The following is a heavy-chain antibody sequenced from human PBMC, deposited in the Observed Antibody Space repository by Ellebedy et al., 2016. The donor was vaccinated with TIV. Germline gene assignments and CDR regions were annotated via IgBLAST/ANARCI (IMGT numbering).Heavy chain of an antibody. Sequence: AASVKVSCKASGYTFTGYYMHWVRQAPGQGLEWMGWINPNSGGTKYAQKFQGWVTMTRDTSISTAYMELSRLRSDDTAVYYCAREGTYDFWSGYYTDYYGMDVWGQGTTVTVSS. D-gene: IGHD3-3*01. V-gene: IGHV1-2*04. CDR3: AREGTYDFWSGYYTDYYGMDV. J-gene: IGHJ6*02. CDR2: INPNSGGT. CDR1: GYTFTGYY.